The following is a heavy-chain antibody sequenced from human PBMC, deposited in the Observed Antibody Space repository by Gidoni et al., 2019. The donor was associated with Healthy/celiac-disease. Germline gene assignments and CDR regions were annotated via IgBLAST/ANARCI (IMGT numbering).Heavy chain of an antibody. CDR1: GGSISSGGYY. CDR2: IYYSGST. Sequence: QVQLQESGPGLVKPSQTLSLTCTVSGGSISSGGYYWRWIRQHPGKGLEWIGYIYYSGSTYYNPSLKSRVTISVDTSKNQFSLKLSSVTAADTAVYYCARAEFGGSGAFDIWGQGTMVTVSS. J-gene: IGHJ3*02. CDR3: ARAEFGGSGAFDI. V-gene: IGHV4-31*03. D-gene: IGHD2-15*01.